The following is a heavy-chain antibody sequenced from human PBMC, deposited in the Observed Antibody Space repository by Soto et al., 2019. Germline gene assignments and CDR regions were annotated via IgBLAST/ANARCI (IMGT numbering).Heavy chain of an antibody. J-gene: IGHJ4*02. CDR3: AQQVRDGTSSTFYFDD. CDR1: GFTFSSYG. CDR2: ISYDGSKK. V-gene: IGHV3-30*18. D-gene: IGHD6-6*01. Sequence: VWSMRLSCAASGFTFSSYGMHWVRQAPGKGLEWVAVISYDGSKKYYADSVKGRFTISRDNSKNTLSLQMNSLRAEDTAVYYCAQQVRDGTSSTFYFDDWGQGTLVTV.